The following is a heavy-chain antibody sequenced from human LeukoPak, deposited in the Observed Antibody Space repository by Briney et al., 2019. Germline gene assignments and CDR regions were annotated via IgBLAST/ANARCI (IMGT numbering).Heavy chain of an antibody. CDR3: ARDRYCSGGSCYSRSWFDP. D-gene: IGHD2-15*01. V-gene: IGHV4-59*11. J-gene: IGHJ5*02. CDR2: IYYSGST. Sequence: SETLSLTCTVSGGSISSHYWSWIRQPPGKGLEWIGYIYYSGSTNYNPSLKSRVTISVDTSKNQFSLKLSSVTAADTAVYYCARDRYCSGGSCYSRSWFDPWGQGTLVTVSS. CDR1: GGSISSHY.